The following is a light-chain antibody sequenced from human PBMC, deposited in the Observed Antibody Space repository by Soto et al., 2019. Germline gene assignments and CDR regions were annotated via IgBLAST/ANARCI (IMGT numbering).Light chain of an antibody. CDR3: QQRSKWRT. V-gene: IGKV3-11*01. CDR2: GAS. Sequence: EVVLTQSPGTLSLSPGERATLSCRASQSISSNYVAWYQQIPGQTPRLLIWGASTRATGIPARFSGSGFGTDFTLTISSLEPEDFAVYYCQQRSKWRTFGQGTKVDIK. CDR1: QSISSNY. J-gene: IGKJ1*01.